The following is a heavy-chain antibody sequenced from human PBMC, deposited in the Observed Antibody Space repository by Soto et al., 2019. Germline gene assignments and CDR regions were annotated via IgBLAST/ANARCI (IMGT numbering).Heavy chain of an antibody. Sequence: ASVKVSCKASGYTFINYDISWLRQATGQGLEWMGWMNPGSGKTGYANKFQGRVTMTRDASTSTAHLELSSLTSEDTAVYYCARMASFGTLNWFDPWGQGTLVTVSS. CDR3: ARMASFGTLNWFDP. V-gene: IGHV1-8*02. CDR2: MNPGSGKT. J-gene: IGHJ5*02. CDR1: GYTFINYD. D-gene: IGHD3-16*01.